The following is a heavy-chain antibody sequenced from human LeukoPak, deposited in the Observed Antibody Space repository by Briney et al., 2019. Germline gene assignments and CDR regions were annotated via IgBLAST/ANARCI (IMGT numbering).Heavy chain of an antibody. Sequence: PSETLSLTCAVYGGSFSGYYWSWIRQPLGKGLEWIGEINHSGSTNYNPSLKSRVTISVDTSKNQFSLKLSSVTAADTAVYYCARKRGFDPWGQGTLVTVSS. CDR3: ARKRGFDP. CDR2: INHSGST. CDR1: GGSFSGYY. V-gene: IGHV4-34*01. J-gene: IGHJ5*02.